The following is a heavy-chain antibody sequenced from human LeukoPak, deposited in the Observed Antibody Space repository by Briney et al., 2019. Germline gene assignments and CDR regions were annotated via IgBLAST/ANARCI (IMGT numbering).Heavy chain of an antibody. D-gene: IGHD3-10*01. V-gene: IGHV3-11*06. J-gene: IGHJ4*02. Sequence: GGSLRLSCAASGFTFSDYYMSWIRQAPGKGLEWVSYISSSSSYTNYADSVKGRFTISRDNAKNSLYLQMNSLRAEDTAVYYCARVSVALLWFGELLHDYYFGYWGQGTLVTVSS. CDR1: GFTFSDYY. CDR3: ARVSVALLWFGELLHDYYFGY. CDR2: ISSSSSYT.